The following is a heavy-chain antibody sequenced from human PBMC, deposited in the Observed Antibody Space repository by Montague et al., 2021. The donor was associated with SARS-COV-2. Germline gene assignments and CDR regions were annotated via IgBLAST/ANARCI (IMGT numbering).Heavy chain of an antibody. CDR3: AGGWGFDP. D-gene: IGHD7-27*01. J-gene: IGHJ3*01. Sequence: SETLSLTCTVSGGSTASHHWNWIRQSPGKRPEWIGCVYTSGNTKYNPSLQSRVTISIDTSENQFSLRLNSVTAADTAVYFCAGGWGFDPWGQGRLVTVSS. CDR1: GGSTASHH. CDR2: VYTSGNT. V-gene: IGHV4-4*07.